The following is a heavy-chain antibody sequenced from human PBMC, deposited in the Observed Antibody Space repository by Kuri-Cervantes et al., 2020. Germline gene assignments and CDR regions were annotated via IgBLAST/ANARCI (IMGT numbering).Heavy chain of an antibody. V-gene: IGHV3-30-3*01. CDR1: GFTFSSYA. J-gene: IGHJ4*02. Sequence: GGSLRLSCAASGFTFSSYAMHWVRQAPGKGLEWVAVISYDGSNKYYADSVKGRFTIPRDNSKNTLYLQMNSLRDEDTAVYYCAREPSLKTGSPLRYWGQGTQVTVSS. CDR3: AREPSLKTGSPLRY. CDR2: ISYDGSNK. D-gene: IGHD3-9*01.